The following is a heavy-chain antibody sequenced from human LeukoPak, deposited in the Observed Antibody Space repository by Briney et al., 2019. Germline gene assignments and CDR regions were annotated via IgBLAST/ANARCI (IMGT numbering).Heavy chain of an antibody. CDR3: ARDYMDNYYYGMDV. J-gene: IGHJ6*02. D-gene: IGHD2-2*03. CDR2: IYTSGST. Sequence: PSETLSLTCTVSGGSISSYYWSWIRQPARKGLEWIGRIYTSGSTNYNPSLKSRVTMSVDTSRNQFSLKLSSVTAADAAVYYCARDYMDNYYYGMDVWGQGTTVTVSS. CDR1: GGSISSYY. V-gene: IGHV4-4*07.